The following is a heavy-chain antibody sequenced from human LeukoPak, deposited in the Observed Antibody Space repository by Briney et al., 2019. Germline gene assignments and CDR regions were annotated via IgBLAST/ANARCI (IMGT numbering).Heavy chain of an antibody. J-gene: IGHJ4*02. CDR3: ARDFGYSSGWYFYY. D-gene: IGHD6-19*01. CDR2: IIPIFGTA. V-gene: IGHV1-69*13. CDR1: GGTFSSYA. Sequence: GASVKVSCKASGGTFSSYAISWVRQAPGQGLEWMGGIIPIFGTANYAQKFQGRVTITADESTSTAYMELSSLRSEDTAVYYCARDFGYSSGWYFYYWGQGTLVTVSS.